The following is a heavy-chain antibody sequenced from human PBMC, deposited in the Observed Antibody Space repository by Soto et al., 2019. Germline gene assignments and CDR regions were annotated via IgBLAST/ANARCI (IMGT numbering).Heavy chain of an antibody. CDR2: IYYSGST. V-gene: IGHV4-61*01. Sequence: QVQLQESGPGLVKPSETLSLTCTVSGGSVSSGSYYWSWIRQPPGKGLEWIGYIYYSGSTNYTPSLKSRVTISVDTSKNQFSLKLSSVTAADTAVYYCARDGPIPFWGQGTMVTVSS. J-gene: IGHJ3*01. CDR1: GGSVSSGSYY. CDR3: ARDGPIPF. D-gene: IGHD2-2*02.